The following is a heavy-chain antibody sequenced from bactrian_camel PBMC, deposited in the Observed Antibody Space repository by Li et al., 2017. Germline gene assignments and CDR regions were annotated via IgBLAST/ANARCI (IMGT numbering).Heavy chain of an antibody. CDR2: INRGGDAT. CDR1: ELAFREPD. V-gene: IGHV3S40*01. CDR3: AAGPWYTDEYKY. Sequence: VQLVESGGGSVRAGETLRLSCTNRSELAFREPDMGWYRQAPGKGLGWVSGINRGGDATYYADSVKGRFTISQDNAKNTVYLQMLSLKSEDTALYYCAAGPWYTDEYKYWGQGTQVTVS. J-gene: IGHJ4*01. D-gene: IGHD6*01.